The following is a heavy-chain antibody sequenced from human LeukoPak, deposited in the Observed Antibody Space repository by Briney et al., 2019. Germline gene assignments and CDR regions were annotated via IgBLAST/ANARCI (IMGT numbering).Heavy chain of an antibody. D-gene: IGHD5-18*01. V-gene: IGHV3-30-3*01. CDR3: ARGGEQLWSDYYYYYYGMDV. CDR2: ISYDGSNK. Sequence: EPGGSLRLSCAASGFTFSSYAIHWVRQAPGKGLEWVAVISYDGSNKYYADSVKGRFTISRDNSKNTLYLQMNSLRAEDTAVYYCARGGEQLWSDYYYYYYGMDVWGQGTTVTVSS. CDR1: GFTFSSYA. J-gene: IGHJ6*02.